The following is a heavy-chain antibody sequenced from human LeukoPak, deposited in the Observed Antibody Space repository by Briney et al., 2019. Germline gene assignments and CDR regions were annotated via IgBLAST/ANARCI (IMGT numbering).Heavy chain of an antibody. CDR2: ISGSGVST. D-gene: IGHD1-7*01. CDR3: AKDERNWNYNLASQTYD. V-gene: IGHV3-23*01. Sequence: GGSLRLSCAASGFRFSSYAMSWVRQAPGRGLEWVSAISGSGVSTYYADSVKGRFTVSRDNSKNTLYLQMSSLRAEDTAVYYCAKDERNWNYNLASQTYDWGQGTLVTVSS. J-gene: IGHJ4*02. CDR1: GFRFSSYA.